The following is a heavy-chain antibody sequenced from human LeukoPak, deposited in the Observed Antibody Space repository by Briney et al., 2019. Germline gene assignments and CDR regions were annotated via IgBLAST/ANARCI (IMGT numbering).Heavy chain of an antibody. J-gene: IGHJ4*02. CDR2: IYHSGST. CDR3: ARNVDYGDYVDY. CDR1: GYSISSGYY. D-gene: IGHD4-17*01. V-gene: IGHV4-38-2*01. Sequence: PSETLSLTCAVSGYSISSGYYWGWIRQPPGKGLEWIGSIYHSGSTYYNPSLKSRVTISVDTSKNQFSVKLSSVTAADTAVYYCARNVDYGDYVDYWGQGTLVTVSS.